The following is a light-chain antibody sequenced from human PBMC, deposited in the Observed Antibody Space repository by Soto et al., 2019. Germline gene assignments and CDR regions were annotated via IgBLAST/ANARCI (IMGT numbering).Light chain of an antibody. CDR3: QQYGGSPLT. Sequence: EIVLTQSPGTLSLSPGERATLSCRASQSVSSNYLAWYQQKPGQAPRLLIYGASSRATGIPDRFSGSGSATDFTLTISRLQPEVFAVYYCQQYGGSPLTFGGGTKVELK. V-gene: IGKV3-20*01. J-gene: IGKJ4*01. CDR1: QSVSSNY. CDR2: GAS.